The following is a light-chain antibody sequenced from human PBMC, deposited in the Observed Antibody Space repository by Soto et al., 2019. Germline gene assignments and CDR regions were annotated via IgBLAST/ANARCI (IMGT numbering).Light chain of an antibody. V-gene: IGKV3-20*01. J-gene: IGKJ2*01. CDR1: QSVSSTY. CDR2: GAS. CDR3: HHFGSSRHT. Sequence: EIVLTQSPGTLSLSPGERATLSCWASQSVSSTYLAWYRHKPGQAPRLLIYGASSRAAGIPDRFSGSGSGTDFTLTISRLEPEDFAVYYCHHFGSSRHTFGQGTKVDI.